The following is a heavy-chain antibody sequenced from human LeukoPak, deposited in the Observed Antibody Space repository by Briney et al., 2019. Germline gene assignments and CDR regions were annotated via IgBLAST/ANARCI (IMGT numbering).Heavy chain of an antibody. Sequence: SGTLSLTCAVSGGSISSSNWWSWVRQPPGKGLEWIGEIYHSGSTNYNPSLKSRVTISVDKSKNQFSLKLSSVTAADTAVYYCARDLDDYSNDYYYYGMDVWGQGTTVTVSS. J-gene: IGHJ6*02. CDR3: ARDLDDYSNDYYYYGMDV. CDR1: GGSISSSNW. CDR2: IYHSGST. D-gene: IGHD4-11*01. V-gene: IGHV4-4*02.